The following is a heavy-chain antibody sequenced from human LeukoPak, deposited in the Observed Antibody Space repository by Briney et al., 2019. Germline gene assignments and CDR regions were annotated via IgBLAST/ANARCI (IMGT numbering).Heavy chain of an antibody. J-gene: IGHJ4*02. V-gene: IGHV3-30*18. Sequence: PGRSLTLSCAASGFTFSNYGMHWVRQAPGKGLEWVALITHDGGSKHYADFVKGRFTISRDNSKNTVYLQMNSLRADDTAVYFCAKDTNPTIWYHSHCDSWGQGTLVTVSS. CDR3: AKDTNPTIWYHSHCDS. CDR2: ITHDGGSK. D-gene: IGHD6-13*01. CDR1: GFTFSNYG.